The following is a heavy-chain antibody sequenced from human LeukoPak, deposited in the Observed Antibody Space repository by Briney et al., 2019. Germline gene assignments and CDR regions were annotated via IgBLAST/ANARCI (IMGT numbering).Heavy chain of an antibody. D-gene: IGHD6-19*01. CDR2: ITSNGGST. Sequence: SGGSLTLSCSASGFTFSRYTMYWVRQAPGKGLEYVSAITSNGGSTYYADSVKGRFTISRDSSKNTLFLQMSSLRPEDTAVYYCVRYSSGLDYWGQGTLVTVSS. V-gene: IGHV3-64D*06. CDR1: GFTFSRYT. J-gene: IGHJ4*02. CDR3: VRYSSGLDY.